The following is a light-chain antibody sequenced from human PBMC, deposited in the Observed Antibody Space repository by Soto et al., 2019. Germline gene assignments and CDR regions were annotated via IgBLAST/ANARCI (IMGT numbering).Light chain of an antibody. CDR2: GAS. Sequence: EIVLTQSPGTLSLSPGERATLSCRAGQSVSSSYLAWYQQKPGQAPRLFIYGASSRATGIPDRFSGSGSGTDFTLTISRLEPEDFAVYYCQQYGSSPVTFGGGTKVDIK. CDR1: QSVSSSY. CDR3: QQYGSSPVT. J-gene: IGKJ4*01. V-gene: IGKV3-20*01.